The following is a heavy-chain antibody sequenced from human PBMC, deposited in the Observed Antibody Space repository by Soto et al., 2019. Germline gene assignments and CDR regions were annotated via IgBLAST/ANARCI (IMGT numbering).Heavy chain of an antibody. CDR1: GGSISSYS. CDR2: IYYSGST. J-gene: IGHJ6*03. CDR3: ARLYYYYYRDV. V-gene: IGHV4-59*01. Sequence: PSETLSLTCTVSGGSISSYSWSWIRQPPGKGREWIGYIYYSGSTNYNPSLKSRVTIAVVTSKNQFSLKLSSVTAADTAVYYCARLYYYYYRDVWGKGTTVTVSS.